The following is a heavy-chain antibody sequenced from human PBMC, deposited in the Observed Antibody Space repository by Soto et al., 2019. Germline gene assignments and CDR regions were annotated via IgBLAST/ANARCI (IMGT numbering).Heavy chain of an antibody. CDR1: GGSVSSGSYY. D-gene: IGHD5-12*01. V-gene: IGHV4-61*01. CDR3: ARGEMATGVYYFDY. J-gene: IGHJ4*02. CDR2: IYYRGST. Sequence: PSETLSLTCTVSGGSVSSGSYYWSWIRQPPGKGLEWIGYIYYRGSTNYNPSLKSRVTISVDTSKNQFSLKLRSVTAADTAVYYCARGEMATGVYYFDYWGQGTLVTVSS.